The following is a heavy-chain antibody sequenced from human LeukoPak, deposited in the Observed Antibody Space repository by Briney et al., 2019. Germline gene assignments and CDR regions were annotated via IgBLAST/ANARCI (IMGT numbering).Heavy chain of an antibody. V-gene: IGHV4-59*01. D-gene: IGHD2-2*01. J-gene: IGHJ6*04. Sequence: SETLSLTCTVSGGSISSYYWSWIRQPPGKGLEWIGYIYYSGSTNYNPSLKSRVTISVDTSKNQFSLKLSSVTAADTAVYYCARDSLVVVLAASHYYYYGMDVWGKGTTVTVSS. CDR1: GGSISSYY. CDR2: IYYSGST. CDR3: ARDSLVVVLAASHYYYYGMDV.